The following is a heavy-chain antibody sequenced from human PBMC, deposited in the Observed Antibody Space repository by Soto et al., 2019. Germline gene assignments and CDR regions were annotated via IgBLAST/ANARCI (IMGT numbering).Heavy chain of an antibody. V-gene: IGHV4-59*08. CDR2: VYYTGDT. J-gene: IGHJ6*02. CDR1: SGPDRSHN. CDR3: VRQGIDSLHGLVDV. D-gene: IGHD2-15*01. Sequence: QVQLQQSGPRLVKPSETLSLTCTVSSGPDRSHNWGWIRQPPGRGLEWIGYVYYTGDTAYNPSLRSRVSISADTSTNDISLTLSSVTAADTAVYYCVRQGIDSLHGLVDVWGQGTTVRVSS.